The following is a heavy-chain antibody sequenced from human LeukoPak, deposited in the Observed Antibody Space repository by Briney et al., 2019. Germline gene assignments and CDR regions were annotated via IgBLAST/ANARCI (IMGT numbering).Heavy chain of an antibody. D-gene: IGHD3-22*01. CDR1: GFTFSSYS. J-gene: IGHJ4*02. CDR2: ISSSSSYI. V-gene: IGHV3-21*01. CDR3: ARVPTNYYDSSGYYFGY. Sequence: GGSLRLSCAASGFTFSSYSMNWVRQAPGKGLEWVSSISSSSSYIYYADSVKGRFTISRDNAKDSLYLQMSSLRAEDTAVYYCARVPTNYYDSSGYYFGYWGQGTLVTVSS.